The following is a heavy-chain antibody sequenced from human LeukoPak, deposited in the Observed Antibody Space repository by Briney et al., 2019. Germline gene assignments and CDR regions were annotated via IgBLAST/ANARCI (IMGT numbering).Heavy chain of an antibody. CDR2: IKSKTDGGTT. V-gene: IGHV3-15*01. J-gene: IGHJ4*02. Sequence: PGGSLRLSCAASGFTFSNYAMNWVRQAPGKGLEWVGRIKSKTDGGTTDYAAPVKGRFTISRDDSKHTLYLQVNSLKTEDTAVYYCTTGNWGSFSYWGQGTLVTVSS. D-gene: IGHD7-27*01. CDR3: TTGNWGSFSY. CDR1: GFTFSNYA.